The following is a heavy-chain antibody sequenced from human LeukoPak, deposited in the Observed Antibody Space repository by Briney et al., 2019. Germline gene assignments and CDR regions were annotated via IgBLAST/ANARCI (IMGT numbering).Heavy chain of an antibody. J-gene: IGHJ6*03. CDR3: ARGTYGYYMDV. CDR2: IYRSGST. V-gene: IGHV4-4*07. D-gene: IGHD4-17*01. Sequence: SETLSLTCTVSGGSISSYYWSWIRQPAGKGLEWIGSIYRSGSTFYNPSLKSRVTISLDTSKNQFSLKLSSVTAADTAVSFCARGTYGYYMDVWGKGTTVTVSS. CDR1: GGSISSYY.